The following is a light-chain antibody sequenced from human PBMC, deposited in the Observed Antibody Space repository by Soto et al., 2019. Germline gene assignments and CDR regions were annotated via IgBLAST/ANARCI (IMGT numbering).Light chain of an antibody. Sequence: QSVLTQPASVSGSPGQSITISCTGTSSDVGGYNYVSWYQQHPGKAPKLMIYEVSNRPSGVSDRFSGSKSGNTASLTISGLQAEDETDYYCSSYTSGCTYVFGTGTKVTVL. CDR1: SSDVGGYNY. V-gene: IGLV2-14*01. CDR3: SSYTSGCTYV. J-gene: IGLJ1*01. CDR2: EVS.